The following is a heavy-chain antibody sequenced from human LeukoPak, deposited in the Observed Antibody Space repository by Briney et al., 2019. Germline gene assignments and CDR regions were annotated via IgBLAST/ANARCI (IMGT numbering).Heavy chain of an antibody. J-gene: IGHJ4*02. CDR2: INKSGGGT. D-gene: IGHD3-3*01. CDR1: GFTFSSYD. V-gene: IGHV3-23*01. CDR3: AKVTWSGSGSDY. Sequence: SGGSLRLSCAASGFTFSSYDMSWVRQAPGKGLEWVSGINKSGGGTYYADSVKGRFTMSRDNSKNTLFLQMNSLRAEDTAVYYCAKVTWSGSGSDYWGQGTLVTVSS.